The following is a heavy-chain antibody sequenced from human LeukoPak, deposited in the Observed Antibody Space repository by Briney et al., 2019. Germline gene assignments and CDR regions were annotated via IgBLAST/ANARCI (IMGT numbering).Heavy chain of an antibody. CDR2: ISGSGGTI. Sequence: PGGTLRLSCAASGFTFSSFTLNCVREAPGKGLEGGSYISGSGGTIYYADAVKGRFTFPRDNAKNSLYLQMNSLRAEDTAVYYCARDSLTYCGGDCSLAYYYYMDVWGKGTTVTVSS. J-gene: IGHJ6*03. V-gene: IGHV3-48*01. CDR1: GFTFSSFT. CDR3: ARDSLTYCGGDCSLAYYYYMDV. D-gene: IGHD2-21*02.